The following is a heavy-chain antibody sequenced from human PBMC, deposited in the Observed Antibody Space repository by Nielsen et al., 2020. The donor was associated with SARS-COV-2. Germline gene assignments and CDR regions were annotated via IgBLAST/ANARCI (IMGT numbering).Heavy chain of an antibody. Sequence: SVKVSCKASGGNFSSYAISWVRQAPGQGLEWMGGIIPIFGTANYAQKFQGRVTITADESTSTAYMELSSLGSEDTAVYYCARGDGELRFYYYYYYGMDVWGQGTTVTVSS. J-gene: IGHJ6*02. CDR3: ARGDGELRFYYYYYYGMDV. V-gene: IGHV1-69*13. CDR2: IIPIFGTA. D-gene: IGHD1-26*01. CDR1: GGNFSSYA.